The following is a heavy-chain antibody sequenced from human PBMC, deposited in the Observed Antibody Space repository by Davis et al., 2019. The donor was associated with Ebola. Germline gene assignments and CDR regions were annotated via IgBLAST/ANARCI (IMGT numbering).Heavy chain of an antibody. CDR1: GASINSGDYY. J-gene: IGHJ2*01. CDR3: ARGGIYWYFDL. CDR2: IYYRGDT. V-gene: IGHV4-30-4*01. Sequence: MPSETLSLTCSVSGASINSGDYYWSWIRQSPGKGLEWIGFIYYRGDTYYNPSLKSRVTISVDTSKNQFSLKLSSVTAADTAVYYCARGGIYWYFDLWGRGTLVTVSS. D-gene: IGHD3-16*01.